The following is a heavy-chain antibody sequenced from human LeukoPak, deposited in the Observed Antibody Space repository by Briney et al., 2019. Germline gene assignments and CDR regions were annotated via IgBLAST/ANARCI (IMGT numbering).Heavy chain of an antibody. Sequence: GGSLRLSCAATGFTFSSYWMHWVRQAPGKGLVWVSRINSDGSSTNYADSVKGRFTISRDNAKNTLYLQVKSLRAEDTAVYYCARGPSGWGSLDSWGQGTLVTVSS. CDR1: GFTFSSYW. J-gene: IGHJ4*02. D-gene: IGHD7-27*01. CDR3: ARGPSGWGSLDS. V-gene: IGHV3-74*01. CDR2: INSDGSST.